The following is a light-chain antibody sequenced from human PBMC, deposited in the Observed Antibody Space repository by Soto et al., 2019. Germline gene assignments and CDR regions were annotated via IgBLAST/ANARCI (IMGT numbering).Light chain of an antibody. Sequence: DIEMMQSPSTLSAYMGDRVTITCRASQTITTWLAWYQQKPGKAPKLLIYKATNVQTGVPSRFSGSGSGTEFSLTISSLQPEDFAIYYCQQYNDYQYTFGQGTRLEIK. CDR1: QTITTW. CDR2: KAT. V-gene: IGKV1-5*03. J-gene: IGKJ2*01. CDR3: QQYNDYQYT.